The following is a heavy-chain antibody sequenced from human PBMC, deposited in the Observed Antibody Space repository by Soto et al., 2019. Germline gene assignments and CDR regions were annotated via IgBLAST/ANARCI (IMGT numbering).Heavy chain of an antibody. Sequence: QVQLQESGPGLVKPSETLSLTCTVSGGSISSYYWSWIRQPPGKGLEWIGYIYYSGSTNYNPSLKSRVTISVDTSKNQFSLKLSSVTAADTAVYYCARGRDYFDYGGQGTLVTVSS. V-gene: IGHV4-59*01. CDR3: ARGRDYFDY. J-gene: IGHJ4*02. CDR2: IYYSGST. CDR1: GGSISSYY.